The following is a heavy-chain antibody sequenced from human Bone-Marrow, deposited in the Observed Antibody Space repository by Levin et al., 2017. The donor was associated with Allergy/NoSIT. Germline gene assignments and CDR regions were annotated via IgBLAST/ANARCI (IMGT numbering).Heavy chain of an antibody. Sequence: RASVKVSCKATGYTFTSYQIGWVRQAPGQGLEWLGFISTYTGDTNYAQKVQGRVTLTTDTSTSTAYMELRSLTSDDTAVYYCARGSLGLLTYFDFWGQGTLVAVSS. D-gene: IGHD3-16*01. V-gene: IGHV1-18*01. CDR2: ISTYTGDT. CDR3: ARGSLGLLTYFDF. J-gene: IGHJ4*02. CDR1: GYTFTSYQ.